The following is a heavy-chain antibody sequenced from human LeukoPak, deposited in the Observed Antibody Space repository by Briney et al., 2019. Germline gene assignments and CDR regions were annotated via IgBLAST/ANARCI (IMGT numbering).Heavy chain of an antibody. Sequence: GASVKVSCKASGGTFSSYAISWVRQAPGQGLEWMGGIIPIFGTANYAQKFQGRVTITADESTSTAYMELSSLRSEDTAVYYCARDVPWDSSSSGGFDYWGQGTLVTVSS. J-gene: IGHJ4*02. CDR1: GGTFSSYA. CDR3: ARDVPWDSSSSGGFDY. CDR2: IIPIFGTA. V-gene: IGHV1-69*13. D-gene: IGHD6-6*01.